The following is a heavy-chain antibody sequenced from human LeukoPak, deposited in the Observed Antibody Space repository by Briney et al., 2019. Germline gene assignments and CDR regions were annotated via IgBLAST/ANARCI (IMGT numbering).Heavy chain of an antibody. CDR2: INPNSGGT. J-gene: IGHJ6*02. CDR3: ARGGLLEWFWPPGYYYYGMDV. V-gene: IGHV1-2*02. CDR1: GYTFTGYY. D-gene: IGHD3-3*01. Sequence: ASVKVSCKASGYTFTGYYMHWVRQAPGQGLEWMGWINPNSGGTNYAQKFQGRVTMTRDTSISTAYMELSRLRSDDTAVYYCARGGLLEWFWPPGYYYYGMDVWGQGTTVTVSS.